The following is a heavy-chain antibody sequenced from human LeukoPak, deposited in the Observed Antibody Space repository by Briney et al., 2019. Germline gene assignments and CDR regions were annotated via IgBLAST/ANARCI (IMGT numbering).Heavy chain of an antibody. CDR2: IIPILGIA. CDR1: GGTFSSYA. V-gene: IGHV1-69*04. J-gene: IGHJ5*02. CDR3: ARDRNYYDNTGYPFDP. D-gene: IGHD3-22*01. Sequence: ASAKVSCKASGGTFSSYAISWVRQAPGQGLEWMGRIIPILGIANYAQKFQGRVTITADKSTSTAYMELSSLRSEDTAVYYCARDRNYYDNTGYPFDPWGQGTLVTVSS.